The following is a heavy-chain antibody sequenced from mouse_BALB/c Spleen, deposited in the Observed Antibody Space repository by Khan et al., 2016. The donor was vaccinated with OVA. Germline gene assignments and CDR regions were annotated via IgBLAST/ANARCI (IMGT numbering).Heavy chain of an antibody. Sequence: EVQLQESGPGLVKPSQSLSLTCTVTGYSITSDYAWNWIRQFPGNKLEWMGYISYSGRTSYNPSLKSRIPITRDTSKNQFFLQLNSVTTEDTATEYCARSVTITTVVATDFDYWGQGTTLTVSS. CDR2: ISYSGRT. V-gene: IGHV3-2*02. D-gene: IGHD1-1*01. CDR1: GYSITSDYA. J-gene: IGHJ2*01. CDR3: ARSVTITTVVATDFDY.